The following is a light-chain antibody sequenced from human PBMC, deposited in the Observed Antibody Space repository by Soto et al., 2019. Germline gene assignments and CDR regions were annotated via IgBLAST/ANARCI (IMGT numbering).Light chain of an antibody. V-gene: IGLV1-51*01. CDR3: GTWDSSLSAYV. CDR2: DNN. Sequence: QAVLTQPPSVSAAPGQKVTISCSGSSSNIGNNYVSWYQQLPGTAPKLLIYDNNKRPSGIPDRISGSKSGTSATLGITGLQTGDEADYYCGTWDSSLSAYVFGTGTKV. J-gene: IGLJ1*01. CDR1: SSNIGNNY.